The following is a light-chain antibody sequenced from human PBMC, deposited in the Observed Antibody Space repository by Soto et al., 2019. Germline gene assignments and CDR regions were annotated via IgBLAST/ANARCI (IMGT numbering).Light chain of an antibody. CDR3: QRYNNWRT. CDR2: GAS. Sequence: EILMSQSPATLSVSPGERATLSCRASQSVSGKIAWYQQKPGQAPRLLIYGASTRATGIPVRFSGSGSGTEFTLTISSLQSEDVAVYYCQRYNNWRTFGQGTK. J-gene: IGKJ1*01. CDR1: QSVSGK. V-gene: IGKV3-15*01.